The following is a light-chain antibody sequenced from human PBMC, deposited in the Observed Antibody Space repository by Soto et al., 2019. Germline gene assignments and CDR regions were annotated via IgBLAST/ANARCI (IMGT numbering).Light chain of an antibody. CDR3: QQYNNWHPIT. CDR1: QSVSIQ. J-gene: IGKJ5*01. CDR2: DTS. V-gene: IGKV3-15*01. Sequence: EIVMTQSPATLSVSPGERATLSCSASQSVSIQLAWYQQKPAQAPRLLXYDTSTRASGIPASFSGSGSGTEFTLTISSLQSEDFAVYYCQQYNNWHPITFGQGTRLEIK.